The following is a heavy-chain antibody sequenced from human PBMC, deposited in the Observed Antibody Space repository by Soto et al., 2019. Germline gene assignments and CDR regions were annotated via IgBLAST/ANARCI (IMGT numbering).Heavy chain of an antibody. CDR2: IIPIFGTA. D-gene: IGHD2-2*02. V-gene: IGHV1-69*13. CDR3: AKRADVVVPAAISMGAFDI. J-gene: IGHJ3*02. Sequence: ASVKVSCKASGGTFSSYAISWVRQAPGQGLEWMGGIIPIFGTANYAQKFQGRVTITADESTSTAYMELSSLRSEDTAVYYGAKRADVVVPAAISMGAFDIWGQGTMVTVSS. CDR1: GGTFSSYA.